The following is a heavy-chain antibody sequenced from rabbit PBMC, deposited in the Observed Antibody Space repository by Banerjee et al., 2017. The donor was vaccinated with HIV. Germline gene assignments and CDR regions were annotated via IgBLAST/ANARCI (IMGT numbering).Heavy chain of an antibody. V-gene: IGHV1S47*01. CDR3: VRTYVSTSGYFKDSGYFAL. Sequence: QEQLEESGGDLVKPGASLTLTCTASGFDFSSNSMCWVRQAPGKGLEWIGCINTGSGSAYYANWVISRFTISRSTSLNTVDLKMTSLTAADTATYFCVRTYVSTSGYFKDSGYFALWGQGTLVTVS. CDR1: GFDFSSNS. CDR2: INTGSGSA. D-gene: IGHD1-1*01. J-gene: IGHJ4*01.